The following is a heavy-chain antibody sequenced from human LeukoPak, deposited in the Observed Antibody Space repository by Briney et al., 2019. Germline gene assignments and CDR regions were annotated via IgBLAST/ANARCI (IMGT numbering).Heavy chain of an antibody. J-gene: IGHJ4*02. CDR2: KGNSAGDT. V-gene: IGHV3-23*01. D-gene: IGHD6-19*01. CDR1: VFTFGNYG. CDR3: AKRGGEGGGWGFFDY. Sequence: RTGGSLRLSCAAAVFTFGNYGMRWVRQPRGKGLEWVSCKGNSAGDTFYAESVRGRFNISRDNSRNTLFVEMNSLRVEDTAIYYCAKRGGEGGGWGFFDYWGPGALVTGSS.